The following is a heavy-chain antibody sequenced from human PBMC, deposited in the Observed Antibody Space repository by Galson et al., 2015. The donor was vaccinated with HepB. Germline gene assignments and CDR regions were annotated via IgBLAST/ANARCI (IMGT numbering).Heavy chain of an antibody. CDR1: GFTFSSSA. V-gene: IGHV3-73*01. J-gene: IGHJ6*02. CDR2: IRSEANSYAT. Sequence: SLRLSCAASGFTFSSSAMHWVRQASGKGLEWVGRIRSEANSYATAYAASVKCRITRSSDDSKNTTYLQMNSLKTEDTAVYYCTATLMVAATQHYYYGMDVWGQGTTVTVSS. D-gene: IGHD2-15*01. CDR3: TATLMVAATQHYYYGMDV.